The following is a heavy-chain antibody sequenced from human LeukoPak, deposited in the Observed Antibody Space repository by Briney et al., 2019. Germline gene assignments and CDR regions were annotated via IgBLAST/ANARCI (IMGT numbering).Heavy chain of an antibody. Sequence: GGSLRLSCAASGFTFSSYAMSWVRQAPGKGLEWVSAISGSGGSTYYADSVKGRFSISRDNSKNTLYLQMNSLRAEDTAVYYCARVAGGGSYYSAFDIWGQGTMVTVSS. CDR2: ISGSGGST. J-gene: IGHJ3*02. CDR3: ARVAGGGSYYSAFDI. V-gene: IGHV3-23*01. D-gene: IGHD1-26*01. CDR1: GFTFSSYA.